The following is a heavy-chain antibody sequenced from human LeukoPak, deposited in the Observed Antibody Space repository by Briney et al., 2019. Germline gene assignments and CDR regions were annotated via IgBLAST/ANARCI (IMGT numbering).Heavy chain of an antibody. CDR2: IYSGGST. Sequence: GGSLRLSCAASGFTVSSNYMSWVRQAPGKGLEWVSVIYSGGSTYYADSVKGRFTISRDSSKNTLYLQMNSLRAEDTAVYYCARSYDVWSRYYGMDVWGQGTTVTVSS. CDR3: ARSYDVWSRYYGMDV. D-gene: IGHD3-16*01. CDR1: GFTVSSNY. V-gene: IGHV3-66*01. J-gene: IGHJ6*02.